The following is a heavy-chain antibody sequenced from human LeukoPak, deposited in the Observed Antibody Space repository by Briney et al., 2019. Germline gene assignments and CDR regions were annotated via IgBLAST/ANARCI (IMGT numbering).Heavy chain of an antibody. Sequence: GGSLRLSCAASGFTFTSNAMNWVRQAPGKGLEWVSAISANGGTIFYADSVKGRFTISRGNSKNTLYLHMNSLRAEDTAVYYCAKAQGYYDYWGQGTLVTVSS. CDR1: GFTFTSNA. CDR2: ISANGGTI. CDR3: AKAQGYYDY. J-gene: IGHJ4*02. V-gene: IGHV3-23*01.